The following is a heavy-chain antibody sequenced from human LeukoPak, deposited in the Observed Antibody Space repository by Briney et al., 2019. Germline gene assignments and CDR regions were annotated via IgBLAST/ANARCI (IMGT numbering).Heavy chain of an antibody. D-gene: IGHD2-2*01. Sequence: GGSLRLSCAASGFTFDDYAVHWVRQAPGKGLEWVSGISWSSGSIGYADSVKGRFTISRDNAKNSLYLQMNSLRAEDTALYYCARASSTSVNWFDPWGQGTLVTVSS. CDR3: ARASSTSVNWFDP. J-gene: IGHJ5*02. CDR2: ISWSSGSI. CDR1: GFTFDDYA. V-gene: IGHV3-9*01.